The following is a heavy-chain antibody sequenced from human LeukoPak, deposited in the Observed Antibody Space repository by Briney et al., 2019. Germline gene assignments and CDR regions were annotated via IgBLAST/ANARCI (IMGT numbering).Heavy chain of an antibody. D-gene: IGHD4-17*01. CDR1: GFTFSSYA. CDR3: VSLPRTTVTTSGDY. V-gene: IGHV3-64D*06. J-gene: IGHJ4*02. CDR2: ISGSGGAT. Sequence: GGSLRLSCSASGFTFSSYAMHWVRQAPGKGLEYVSAISGSGGATYYADSVKGRFTISRDNSKNTLDLQMSSLRPEDTAVYYCVSLPRTTVTTSGDYWGQGTLVTVSS.